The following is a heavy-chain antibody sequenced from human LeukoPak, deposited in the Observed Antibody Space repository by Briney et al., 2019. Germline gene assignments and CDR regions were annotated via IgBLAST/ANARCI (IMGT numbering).Heavy chain of an antibody. CDR2: INAGNGNT. CDR1: GYTFTSYA. Sequence: ASVKVSCKASGYTFTSYAMHWVRQAPGQRLEWMGWINAGNGNTKYSQKFQGRVTITRDTSASTAYMELSSLRSEDTAVYYCARPRITMVRGGCWWFDPWGQGTLVTVSS. CDR3: ARPRITMVRGGCWWFDP. V-gene: IGHV1-3*01. J-gene: IGHJ5*02. D-gene: IGHD3-10*01.